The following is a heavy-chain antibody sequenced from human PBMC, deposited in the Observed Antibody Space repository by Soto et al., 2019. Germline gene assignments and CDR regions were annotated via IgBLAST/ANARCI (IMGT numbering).Heavy chain of an antibody. J-gene: IGHJ4*02. CDR2: ISAYNGNT. V-gene: IGHV1-18*01. D-gene: IGHD3-10*01. Sequence: ASVKVSCKASGYTFTSYGISWVRQAPGQGFEWMGWISAYNGNTNYAQKLQGRVTMTTDTSTSTAYMELRSLRSDDTAVYYCARDVKLYYYGSEDYFDYWGQGTLVTVSS. CDR3: ARDVKLYYYGSEDYFDY. CDR1: GYTFTSYG.